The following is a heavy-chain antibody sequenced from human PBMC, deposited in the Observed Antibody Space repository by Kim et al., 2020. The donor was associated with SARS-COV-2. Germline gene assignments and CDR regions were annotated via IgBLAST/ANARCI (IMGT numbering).Heavy chain of an antibody. Sequence: GGSLRLSCAASGFTFSSYAMHWVRQAPGKGLEWVAVISYDGSNKYYADSVKGRFTISRDNSKNTLYLQMNSLRAEDTAVYYCAREGVHQPPGASSGWYDPRYYGMDVWGQGTTVTVSS. D-gene: IGHD6-19*01. J-gene: IGHJ6*02. CDR2: ISYDGSNK. V-gene: IGHV3-30*04. CDR3: AREGVHQPPGASSGWYDPRYYGMDV. CDR1: GFTFSSYA.